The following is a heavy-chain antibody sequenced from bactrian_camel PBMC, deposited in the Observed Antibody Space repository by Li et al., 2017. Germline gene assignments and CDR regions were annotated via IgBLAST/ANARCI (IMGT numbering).Heavy chain of an antibody. CDR2: INTRTDDST. Sequence: DVQLVESGGGLVQPGGSLRLSCVASGFTFGTYDMNWVRQAPGKGLEWVSGINTRTDDSTVYAESVKGRFTISQDNAKNTLYLQMNSLKSEDTALYYCAAPIAAIYEYKYWGQGTQVTVS. D-gene: IGHD1*01. V-gene: IGHV3S40*01. CDR3: AAPIAAIYEYKY. J-gene: IGHJ4*01. CDR1: GFTFGTYD.